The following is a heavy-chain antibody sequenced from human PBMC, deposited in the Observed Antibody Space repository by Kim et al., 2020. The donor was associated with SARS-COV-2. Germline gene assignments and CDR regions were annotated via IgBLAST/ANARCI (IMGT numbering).Heavy chain of an antibody. V-gene: IGHV4-39*01. J-gene: IGHJ2*01. CDR2: IYSTGST. CDR1: GGSIYSSRYY. D-gene: IGHD2-8*01. CDR3: ARRYCTNNICQWYFDL. Sequence: SETLSLTCTVSGGSIYSSRYYWGWIRQPPGKGLEWIGSIYSTGSTYYNPSLKSRVTISVDTSKNQFSLKLSSVTAADTAVYYCARRYCTNNICQWYFDLWGRGTLVTVSS.